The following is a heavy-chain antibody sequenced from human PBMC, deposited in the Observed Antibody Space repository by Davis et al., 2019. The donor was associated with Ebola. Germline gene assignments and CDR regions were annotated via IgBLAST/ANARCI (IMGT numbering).Heavy chain of an antibody. CDR1: GFTVSSNY. Sequence: PGGSLRLSCAASGFTVSSNYMSWVRQAPGKGLEWVSVIYSGGSTYYADSVKGRFTISRHNSKNTLYLQMNSLRAEDTAVYYCARGGGGGYCSGGSCYGGYNWFDPWGQGTLVTVSS. V-gene: IGHV3-53*04. CDR3: ARGGGGGYCSGGSCYGGYNWFDP. J-gene: IGHJ5*02. CDR2: IYSGGST. D-gene: IGHD2-15*01.